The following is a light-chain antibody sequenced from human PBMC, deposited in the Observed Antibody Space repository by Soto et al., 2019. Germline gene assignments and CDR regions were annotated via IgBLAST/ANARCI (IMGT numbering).Light chain of an antibody. CDR2: GAS. V-gene: IGKV3-20*01. Sequence: EMALTQSPGTLSLSPGERATLSCRASQSVSSSYLAWYQQKPGQAPRLLIYGASSRATGIPDRFSGSGSGTDFTLTISRLEPEDFAVYYCQQYGSSPNTFGQGTKLEIK. CDR1: QSVSSSY. J-gene: IGKJ2*01. CDR3: QQYGSSPNT.